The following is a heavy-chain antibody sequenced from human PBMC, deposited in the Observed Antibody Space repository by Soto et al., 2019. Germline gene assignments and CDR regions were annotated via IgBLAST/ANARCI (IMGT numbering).Heavy chain of an antibody. V-gene: IGHV3-23*01. J-gene: IGHJ6*01. Sequence: EVQLLQSGGGLVRPGWSLTLSCEASGSSIATYPMNWVRQAPGKGLEWVATASGSGRRTYYADSVKGRFTISRDNSQNTLLLQMSDLRAEDTAVYFCAKDQEFGSRSYEAGMDVW. CDR3: AKDQEFGSRSYEAGMDV. D-gene: IGHD3-10*01. CDR1: GSSIATYP. CDR2: ASGSGRRT.